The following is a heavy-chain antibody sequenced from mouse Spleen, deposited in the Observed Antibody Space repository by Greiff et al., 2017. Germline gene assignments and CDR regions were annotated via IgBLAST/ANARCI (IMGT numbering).Heavy chain of an antibody. V-gene: IGHV5-9-2*01. D-gene: IGHD3-2*01. CDR3: ARGDSSGYYAMDY. CDR1: GFTFSSYG. CDR2: ISGGGSYT. Sequence: DVQLVESGGGLVKPGGSLKLSCAASGFTFSSYGMSWVRQTPEKRLEWVATISGGGSYTYYPDSVKGRFTISRDNAKNNLYLQMSSLRSEDTALYYCARGDSSGYYAMDYWGQGTSVTVSS. J-gene: IGHJ4*01.